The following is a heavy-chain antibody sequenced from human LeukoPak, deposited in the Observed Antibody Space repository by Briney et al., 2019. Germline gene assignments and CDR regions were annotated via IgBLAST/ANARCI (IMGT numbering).Heavy chain of an antibody. V-gene: IGHV4-59*01. CDR1: GASITTYY. D-gene: IGHD7-27*01. Sequence: PSETLSLTCTVSGASITTYYWSWIRQPPGKGLEWIGSIYYSGSTIYSPSLKSRVTMSVDKSGSQFSLRLTSVTAADTAVYYCARELGISAFDIWGQGTMVTVSS. CDR3: ARELGISAFDI. CDR2: IYYSGST. J-gene: IGHJ3*02.